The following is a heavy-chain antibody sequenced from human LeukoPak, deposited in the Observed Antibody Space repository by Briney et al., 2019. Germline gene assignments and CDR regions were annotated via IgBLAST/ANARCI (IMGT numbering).Heavy chain of an antibody. Sequence: SETLSLTCTVSGGSISSGGYYWSWIRQPPGKGLEWIGYIYHSGSTYYNPSLKSRVTISVDRSKNQFSLKLSSVTAADTAVYYCARDTMSGDYGMDVWGQGTTVTVSS. V-gene: IGHV4-30-2*01. CDR2: IYHSGST. CDR3: ARDTMSGDYGMDV. J-gene: IGHJ6*02. D-gene: IGHD5-24*01. CDR1: GGSISSGGYY.